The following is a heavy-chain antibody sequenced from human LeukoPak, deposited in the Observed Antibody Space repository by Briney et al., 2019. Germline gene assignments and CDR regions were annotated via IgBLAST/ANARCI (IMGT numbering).Heavy chain of an antibody. CDR3: AKGIAAAANPVDY. D-gene: IGHD6-13*01. J-gene: IGHJ4*02. Sequence: GGSLRLSCVASGFIFSSYSMNWVRQAPGKGLQWVSHIRSSGDTMYYADSVRGRFTISRDNSKNTLYLQMNSLRAEDTAVYYCAKGIAAAANPVDYWGQGTLVTVSS. CDR2: IRSSGDTM. V-gene: IGHV3-48*01. CDR1: GFIFSSYS.